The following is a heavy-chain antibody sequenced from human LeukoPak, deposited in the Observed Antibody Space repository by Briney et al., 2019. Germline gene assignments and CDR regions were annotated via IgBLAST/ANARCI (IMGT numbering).Heavy chain of an antibody. CDR3: ARGHGDYPCDYDY. J-gene: IGHJ4*02. CDR1: GYTFTSYG. CDR2: ISAYNGNT. Sequence: GASVKVSCKASGYTFTSYGISWVRQAPGQGLEWMGWISAYNGNTNYAQKLQGRVTITTDTSTSTAYMELRSLRSDATAVYYCARGHGDYPCDYDYWGQGTLFTVSS. D-gene: IGHD4-17*01. V-gene: IGHV1-18*04.